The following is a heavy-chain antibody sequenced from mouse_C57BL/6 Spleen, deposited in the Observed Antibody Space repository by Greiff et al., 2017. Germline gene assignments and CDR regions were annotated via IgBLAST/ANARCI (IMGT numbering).Heavy chain of an antibody. Sequence: EVKLQESGPGMVKPSQSLSLTCTVTGYSITSGYDWHWIRHFPGNKLEWMGYISYSGSTNYNPSLKSRISITHDTSKNHFFLKLNSVTTEDTATYYCARGGTTVVALYYFDYWGQGTTLTVSS. J-gene: IGHJ2*01. V-gene: IGHV3-1*01. D-gene: IGHD1-1*01. CDR2: ISYSGST. CDR3: ARGGTTVVALYYFDY. CDR1: GYSITSGYD.